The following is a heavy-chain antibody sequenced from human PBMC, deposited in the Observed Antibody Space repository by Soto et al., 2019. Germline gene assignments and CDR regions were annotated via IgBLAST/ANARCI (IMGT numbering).Heavy chain of an antibody. CDR3: AKGKEGIPNGWYDY. Sequence: PGGSLRLSGAASGFTFSSYSISWVRQAPWKGLEWVSAISGSGGSTYYADSVKGRFTISRDNSKNTLYLQMNSLRAEDTAVYYCAKGKEGIPNGWYDYWGQGTLVTVSS. CDR1: GFTFSSYS. CDR2: ISGSGGST. J-gene: IGHJ4*02. V-gene: IGHV3-23*01. D-gene: IGHD6-19*01.